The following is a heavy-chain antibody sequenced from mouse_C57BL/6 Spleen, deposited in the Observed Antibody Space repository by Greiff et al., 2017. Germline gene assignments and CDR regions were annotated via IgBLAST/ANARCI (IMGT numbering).Heavy chain of an antibody. D-gene: IGHD1-1*01. CDR3: ARFDYGSSPYYAMDY. CDR1: GYTFTSYW. V-gene: IGHV1-52*01. Sequence: VQLQQPGAELVRPGSSVKLSCKASGYTFTSYWMHWVKQRPIQGLEWIGNIDPSDSETHYNQKFKDKATLTVDKSSSTAYMQLSSLTSEDSAVYYCARFDYGSSPYYAMDYWGQGTSVTVSS. J-gene: IGHJ4*01. CDR2: IDPSDSET.